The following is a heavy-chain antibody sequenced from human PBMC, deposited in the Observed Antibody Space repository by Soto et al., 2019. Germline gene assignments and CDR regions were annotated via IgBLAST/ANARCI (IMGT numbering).Heavy chain of an antibody. J-gene: IGHJ4*02. CDR2: ITPVFGTE. D-gene: IGHD4-4*01. V-gene: IGHV1-69*01. CDR3: ARSEITTVVYLAY. CDR1: GGTFSNSA. Sequence: QVQLMQSWAEVKKPGSSVKVHCTASGGTFSNSAISWVRQAPGQGLEWMGVITPVFGTEDYAQKFRGRVTITADESTSTAYRELHSLRSEDTAEYYCARSEITTVVYLAYLGQGTMVTAS.